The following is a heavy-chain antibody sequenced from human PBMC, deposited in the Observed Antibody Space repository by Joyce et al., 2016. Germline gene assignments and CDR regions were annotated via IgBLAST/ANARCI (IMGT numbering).Heavy chain of an antibody. J-gene: IGHJ3*02. Sequence: QVQLVQSGAEVTKPGASVKVSCKASGYTFTGYYLHWGRQARGQGRAWMGRTNPDSVCTNYAQNFQGRVTMTRDTSSSTAYVELSRLGSDDAAVYSCARDCYSGGWYWDAFDSWGQGTMVTVSS. V-gene: IGHV1-2*06. D-gene: IGHD6-19*01. CDR3: ARDCYSGGWYWDAFDS. CDR1: GYTFTGYY. CDR2: TNPDSVCT.